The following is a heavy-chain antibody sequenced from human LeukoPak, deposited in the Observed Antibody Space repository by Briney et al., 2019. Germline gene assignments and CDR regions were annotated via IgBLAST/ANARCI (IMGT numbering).Heavy chain of an antibody. V-gene: IGHV3-66*02. Sequence: RGSLRLSCAASGFTVSSNYMSWVRQAPGKGLEWVSVIYSGGSTYYADSVKGRFTISRDNSKNTLYLQMNSLRAEDTAVYYCARDFLSGYLDYWGQGTLVTVSS. D-gene: IGHD3-3*01. CDR3: ARDFLSGYLDY. CDR1: GFTVSSNY. J-gene: IGHJ4*02. CDR2: IYSGGST.